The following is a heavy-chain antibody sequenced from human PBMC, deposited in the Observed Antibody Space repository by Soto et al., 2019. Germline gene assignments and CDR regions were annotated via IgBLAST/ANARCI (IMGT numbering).Heavy chain of an antibody. CDR3: ARDRWNYYDSSGGAIRRPVYYYYGMDV. CDR2: IWYDGSNK. Sequence: SGGSLRLSCAASGFTFSSYGMHWVRQAPGKGLEWVAVIWYDGSNKYYADSVKGRFTISRDNSKNTLYLQMNSLRAEDTAVYYCARDRWNYYDSSGGAIRRPVYYYYGMDVWGQGTTVTVSS. CDR1: GFTFSSYG. V-gene: IGHV3-33*01. D-gene: IGHD3-22*01. J-gene: IGHJ6*02.